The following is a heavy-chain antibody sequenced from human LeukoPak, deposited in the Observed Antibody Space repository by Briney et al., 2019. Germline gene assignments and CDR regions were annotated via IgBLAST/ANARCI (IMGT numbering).Heavy chain of an antibody. CDR3: ARDLGGDTAMPLGY. Sequence: GGSLRLSCAASGFTFSSYAMSWVRQAPGKGLEWVSAISGSGGSTYYADSVKGRFTISRDNSKNTLYLQMNSLRAEDTAVYYCARDLGGDTAMPLGYWGQGTLVTVSS. CDR2: ISGSGGST. D-gene: IGHD5-18*01. CDR1: GFTFSSYA. J-gene: IGHJ4*02. V-gene: IGHV3-23*01.